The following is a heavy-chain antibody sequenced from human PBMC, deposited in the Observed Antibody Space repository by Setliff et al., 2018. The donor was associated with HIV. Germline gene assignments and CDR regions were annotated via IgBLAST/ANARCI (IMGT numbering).Heavy chain of an antibody. CDR3: ARGEQDIVLMVYARGYYYMDV. J-gene: IGHJ6*03. D-gene: IGHD2-8*01. CDR2: IYYSGST. V-gene: IGHV4-59*12. Sequence: PSETLSLTCTVSSDSISPYYWSWIRQPPGRGLEWIGFIYYSGSTNYSPSLKSRVTISVDKSKNQFSLKLSSVTAADTAVYYCARGEQDIVLMVYARGYYYMDVWGKGTTVTVSS. CDR1: SDSISPYY.